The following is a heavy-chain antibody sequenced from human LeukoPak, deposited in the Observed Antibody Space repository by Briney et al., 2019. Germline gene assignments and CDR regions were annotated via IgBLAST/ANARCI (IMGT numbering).Heavy chain of an antibody. J-gene: IGHJ4*02. V-gene: IGHV3-7*01. CDR2: IKQDGSEK. Sequence: PGGSLRLSCVASGFTFTTYWMSWVRQAPGKGLKWVASIKQDGSEKYYVDSVRGRFTISRDSTKNSVYLQMDNLRAEDTAVYNCAREPPTNRDSSNYGNWGQGTLVTVSS. D-gene: IGHD4-11*01. CDR1: GFTFTTYW. CDR3: AREPPTNRDSSNYGN.